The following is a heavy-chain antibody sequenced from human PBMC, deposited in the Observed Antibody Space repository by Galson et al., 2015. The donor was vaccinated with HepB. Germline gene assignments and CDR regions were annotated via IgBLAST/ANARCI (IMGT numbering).Heavy chain of an antibody. CDR1: GGTFSSYA. CDR2: IIPIFGTA. Sequence: SVKVSCKASGGTFSSYAINWVRQAPGQGLEWMGGIIPIFGTANYAQKFQGRVTITADESTITAYMELSSLRSEDTAVYYCARVQDKFSFDYWGQGTLVTVSS. V-gene: IGHV1-69*13. J-gene: IGHJ4*02. CDR3: ARVQDKFSFDY.